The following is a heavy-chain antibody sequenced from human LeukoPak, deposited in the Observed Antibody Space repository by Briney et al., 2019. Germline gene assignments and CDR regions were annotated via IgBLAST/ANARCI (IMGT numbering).Heavy chain of an antibody. CDR2: IKQDGRER. Sequence: GGSLRLSCAASGFTFSNYWMSWVRQTPGKGLEWVANIKQDGRERYYVDSVKGRFSISRDNAKNSLYLQMSSLRAEDTAVYYCARKGELERRRSWDCWGQGTLVTVSS. CDR3: ARKGELERRRSWDC. V-gene: IGHV3-7*03. J-gene: IGHJ4*02. D-gene: IGHD1-1*01. CDR1: GFTFSNYW.